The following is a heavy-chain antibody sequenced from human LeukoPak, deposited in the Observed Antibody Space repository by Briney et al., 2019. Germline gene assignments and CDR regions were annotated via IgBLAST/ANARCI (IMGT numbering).Heavy chain of an antibody. CDR2: NIPIFGTA. CDR3: ARFCVLRYFDSFGNWFDP. CDR1: GGTFSSYA. D-gene: IGHD3-9*01. Sequence: GASVKVSCKASGGTFSSYAISWVRQAPGQGLEWMGGNIPIFGTANYAQKFQGRVTITTDESTSTAYMELSSLRSEDTAVYYCARFCVLRYFDSFGNWFDPWGQGTLVTVSS. J-gene: IGHJ5*02. V-gene: IGHV1-69*05.